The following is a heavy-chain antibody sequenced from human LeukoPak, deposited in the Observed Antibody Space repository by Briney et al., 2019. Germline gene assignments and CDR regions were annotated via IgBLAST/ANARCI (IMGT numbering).Heavy chain of an antibody. CDR3: ARGVTAASFYYYMDV. J-gene: IGHJ6*03. CDR2: IYHSGST. V-gene: IGHV4-38-2*02. D-gene: IGHD6-13*01. Sequence: SETLSLTCTVSGYSISSGYYWGWIRQPPGKGLEWIGSIYHSGSTYYNPSLKSRVTISVDTSKNQFSLKLSSVTAADTAVYYCARGVTAASFYYYMDVWAKGTTVTVSS. CDR1: GYSISSGYY.